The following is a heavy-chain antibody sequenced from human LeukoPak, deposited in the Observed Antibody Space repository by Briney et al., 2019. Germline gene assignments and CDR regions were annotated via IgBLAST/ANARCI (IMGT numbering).Heavy chain of an antibody. D-gene: IGHD2-2*01. CDR1: GGSISSYY. CDR2: IYTSGST. V-gene: IGHV4-4*07. CDR3: AREGYCSSTSCFHPNYYYGMDV. Sequence: SETLSLTCTVSGGSISSYYWSWIRQPAGKGLEWIGRIYTSGSTNYNPSLKSRATMSVDTSKNQFSLKLSSVTAADTAVYYCAREGYCSSTSCFHPNYYYGMDVWGQGTTVTVSS. J-gene: IGHJ6*02.